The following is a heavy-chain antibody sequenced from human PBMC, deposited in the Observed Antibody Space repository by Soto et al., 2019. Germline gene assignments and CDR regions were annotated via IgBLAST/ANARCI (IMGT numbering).Heavy chain of an antibody. Sequence: ASVKVSCKASGGTFSSYAISWVRQAPGQGLEWMGGIIPIFGTANYAQKFQGRVTITADESTSTAYMELSSLRSEDTAVYYCAREGDIVVVPAAIVGDGGPWEFEKNYYYGMDVWGQGTTVTVSS. V-gene: IGHV1-69*13. J-gene: IGHJ6*02. CDR1: GGTFSSYA. D-gene: IGHD2-2*02. CDR3: AREGDIVVVPAAIVGDGGPWEFEKNYYYGMDV. CDR2: IIPIFGTA.